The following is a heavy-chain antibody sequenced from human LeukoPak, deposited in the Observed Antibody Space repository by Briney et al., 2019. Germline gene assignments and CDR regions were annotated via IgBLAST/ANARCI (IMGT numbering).Heavy chain of an antibody. CDR3: ARAPGPSTGGNSEFDY. J-gene: IGHJ4*02. D-gene: IGHD4-23*01. CDR2: INPSGGST. CDR1: GYTFTSYY. V-gene: IGHV1-46*01. Sequence: GASVKVSCKASGYTFTSYYMHWVRQAPGQGLEWMGIINPSGGSTSYAQKFQGRVTMTRDTSTSTVYMELSSLRSEDTAVYYCARAPGPSTGGNSEFDYWGQGTLVTVSS.